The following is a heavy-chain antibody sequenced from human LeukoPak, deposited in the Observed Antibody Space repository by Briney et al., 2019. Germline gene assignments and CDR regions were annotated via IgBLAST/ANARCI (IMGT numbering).Heavy chain of an antibody. CDR2: INSDGSST. CDR1: GFTFSNYW. CDR3: ARARSGSSAGNYGMDV. V-gene: IGHV3-74*01. D-gene: IGHD1-26*01. J-gene: IGHJ6*02. Sequence: GGSLRLSCAASGFTFSNYWMHWVRQAPGKGLVWVSRINSDGSSTTYADSVKGRFTISRDNAKNTLYVQMNSLRAEDTAVYYCARARSGSSAGNYGMDVWGQGTTVTVSS.